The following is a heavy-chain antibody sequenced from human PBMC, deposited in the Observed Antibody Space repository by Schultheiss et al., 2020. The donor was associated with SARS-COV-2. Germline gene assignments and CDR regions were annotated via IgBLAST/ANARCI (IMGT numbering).Heavy chain of an antibody. CDR3: AKGRITMIVGGG. Sequence: GGSLRLSCAASGFTFSSYSMNWVRQAPGKGLEWVAVIWYDGSNKYYADSVKGRFTISRDNSKNTLYLQMNSLRAEDTAVYYCAKGRITMIVGGGWGQGTLVTVSS. D-gene: IGHD3-22*01. J-gene: IGHJ4*02. V-gene: IGHV3-33*06. CDR1: GFTFSSYS. CDR2: IWYDGSNK.